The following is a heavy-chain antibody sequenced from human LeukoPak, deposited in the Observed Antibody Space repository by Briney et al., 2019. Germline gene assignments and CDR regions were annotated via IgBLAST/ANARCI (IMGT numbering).Heavy chain of an antibody. J-gene: IGHJ4*02. Sequence: GGSLRLSCAASRFTFSSYSMNWVRQAPGKGLEWVSYISSSSSTIYYADSVKGRFTISRDNAKNSLYLQMNSLRAEDTAVYYCARNQGYSGSYIGLIDYWGQGTLVTVSS. D-gene: IGHD1-26*01. CDR2: ISSSSSTI. V-gene: IGHV3-48*01. CDR1: RFTFSSYS. CDR3: ARNQGYSGSYIGLIDY.